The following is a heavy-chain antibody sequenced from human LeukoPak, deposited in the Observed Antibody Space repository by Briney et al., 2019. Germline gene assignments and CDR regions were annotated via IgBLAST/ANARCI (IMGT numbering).Heavy chain of an antibody. D-gene: IGHD1-26*01. V-gene: IGHV4-34*01. CDR3: ARVAPWVVGAYFDY. J-gene: IGHJ4*02. Sequence: SETLSLTCAVYGGSFSGYYWSWIRQPPGKGLEWIGEINHSGSTNYNPSLKSRVTISVDTSKNQFSLKLSSVTAADTAVYYCARVAPWVVGAYFDYWGQGTLVTVSS. CDR1: GGSFSGYY. CDR2: INHSGST.